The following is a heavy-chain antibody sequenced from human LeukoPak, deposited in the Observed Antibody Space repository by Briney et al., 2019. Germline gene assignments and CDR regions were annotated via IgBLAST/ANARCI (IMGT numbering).Heavy chain of an antibody. CDR3: ARVATTPRYFDL. Sequence: SETLSLTCTVSGGSISSYYWSWIRQPPGKSLEWIGEIHQSGSTNYNPSLKSRVIMSLDTSKNQLSLMVSSVTAADTAVYHCARVATTPRYFDLWGRGTLVTVSS. CDR1: GGSISSYY. CDR2: IHQSGST. D-gene: IGHD1-1*01. V-gene: IGHV4-59*12. J-gene: IGHJ2*01.